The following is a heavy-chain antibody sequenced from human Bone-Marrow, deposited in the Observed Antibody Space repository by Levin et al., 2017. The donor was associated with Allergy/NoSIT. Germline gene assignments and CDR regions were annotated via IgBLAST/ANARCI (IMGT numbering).Heavy chain of an antibody. Sequence: VASVKVSCKGSGFTFTGYYLQWVRQAPGQGLEWMGWIEPDSGDTNYAQKFKGRVTMTRDTSINTAYMELSSLRPDDTAVYYCARGHTVTLPYWGQGTLVTVSS. J-gene: IGHJ4*02. CDR2: IEPDSGDT. CDR3: ARGHTVTLPY. V-gene: IGHV1-2*02. CDR1: GFTFTGYY. D-gene: IGHD4-17*01.